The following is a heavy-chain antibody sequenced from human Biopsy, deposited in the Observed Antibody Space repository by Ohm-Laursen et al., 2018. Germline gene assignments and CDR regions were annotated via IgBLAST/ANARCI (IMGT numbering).Heavy chain of an antibody. CDR1: GVTLSGYG. CDR3: AKCMTGGSNYYFHH. Sequence: SLRLSCAASGVTLSGYGINWVRQAPGKGLEWVSSISASSSYIYYADSVKGRFTVSRDNTKNTLYLQMNSLRGEDTAVYYCAKCMTGGSNYYFHHCGQGTLVTVSS. CDR2: ISASSSYI. J-gene: IGHJ4*02. V-gene: IGHV3-21*06. D-gene: IGHD2-8*01.